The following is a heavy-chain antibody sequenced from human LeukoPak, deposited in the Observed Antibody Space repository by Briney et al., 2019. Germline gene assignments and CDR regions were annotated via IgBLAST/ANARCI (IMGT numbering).Heavy chain of an antibody. Sequence: PSETLSLTCTVSGGSVNSGSYYWSWIRQPPGKVLWWFKYIYSTASTNSSPSLKNQDTRSRDTSKNQFSLKLRPVTAADTAVYNCARADDRSGYYLDYWGQGNLVTVSS. CDR2: IYSTAST. J-gene: IGHJ4*02. V-gene: IGHV4-61*01. CDR1: GGSVNSGSYY. D-gene: IGHD3-22*01. CDR3: ARADDRSGYYLDY.